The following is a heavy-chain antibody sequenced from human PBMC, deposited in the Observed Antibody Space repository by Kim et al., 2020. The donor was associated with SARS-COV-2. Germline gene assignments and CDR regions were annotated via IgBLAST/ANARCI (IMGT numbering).Heavy chain of an antibody. Sequence: GGSLRLSCAASGFSFSTYAMHWVRQAPGNGLEWVAVISYDGSNKYSADSVKGRFTISRDNSKNTLYLQMNSLRAEDTAVYYCARPRLDCSSTSCYSWVDPWGQGTLVTVSS. CDR3: ARPRLDCSSTSCYSWVDP. V-gene: IGHV3-30*04. J-gene: IGHJ5*02. CDR2: ISYDGSNK. CDR1: GFSFSTYA. D-gene: IGHD2-2*01.